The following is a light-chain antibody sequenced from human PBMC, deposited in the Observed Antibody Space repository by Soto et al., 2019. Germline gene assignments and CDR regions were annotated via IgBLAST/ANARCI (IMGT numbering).Light chain of an antibody. CDR2: TAS. Sequence: DIQMTQSPTSLSASVGDTVTITCRASRGSGDNLAWYQQKPRKVPKVLIYTASSLHSGVPSRFSGSGSGSEVTLTINSLQTEDVATYFGQKYDSVPCSVGQGTRVEI. CDR1: RGSGDN. V-gene: IGKV1-27*01. CDR3: QKYDSVPCS. J-gene: IGKJ1*01.